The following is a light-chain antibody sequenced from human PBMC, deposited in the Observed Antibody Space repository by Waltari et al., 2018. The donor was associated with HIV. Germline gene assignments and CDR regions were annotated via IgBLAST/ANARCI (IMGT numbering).Light chain of an antibody. CDR3: CAYAGGLE. CDR2: EDN. J-gene: IGLJ2*01. V-gene: IGLV2-23*01. Sequence: QSALTQPASVSGSPGPSITISCPGTSRDPGTYNLVSWYQLYPGKAPKLIIYEDNKRPSGVSNRFSGSKSADTASLTISGLQAEDEADYYCCAYAGGLEFGGGTKLTVL. CDR1: SRDPGTYNL.